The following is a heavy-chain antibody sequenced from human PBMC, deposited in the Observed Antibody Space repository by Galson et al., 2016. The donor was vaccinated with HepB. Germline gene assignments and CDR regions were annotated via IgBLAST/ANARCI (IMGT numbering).Heavy chain of an antibody. V-gene: IGHV1-69*13. CDR1: GGTFSSYA. CDR2: IIPIFGTT. Sequence: SVKVSCKASGGTFSSYAISWVRQAPGQGLEWMGGIIPIFGTTNYAQKFQGRVTITADESTSTAYMELSSLRSEDTAVYYCARPITMVRGVIITGYDAFDIWGQGTMVTVSS. D-gene: IGHD3-10*01. J-gene: IGHJ3*02. CDR3: ARPITMVRGVIITGYDAFDI.